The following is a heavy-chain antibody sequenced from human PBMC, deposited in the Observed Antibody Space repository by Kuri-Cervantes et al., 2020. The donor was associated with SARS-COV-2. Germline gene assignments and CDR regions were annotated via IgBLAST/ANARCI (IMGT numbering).Heavy chain of an antibody. J-gene: IGHJ4*02. CDR1: GFSFSDSG. D-gene: IGHD5-24*01. CDR3: ARDLKESKGMDFDY. CDR2: ISSSSSYI. Sequence: GGSLRLSCAASGFSFSDSGMHWVRQAPGKGLEWVSSISSSSSYIYYADSVKGRFTISRDNAKNSLYLQKNSLRAEDTAVYYCARDLKESKGMDFDYWGQGTLVTVSS. V-gene: IGHV3-21*01.